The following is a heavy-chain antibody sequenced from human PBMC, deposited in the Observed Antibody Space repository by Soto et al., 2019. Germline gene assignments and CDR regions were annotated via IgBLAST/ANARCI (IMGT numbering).Heavy chain of an antibody. CDR3: ARASSWFPRYYYGMDV. Sequence: PSETLSLTCAVYGGSFSGYYWSWIRQPPGKGLEWIGEINHSGSTNYNPSLKSRVTISVDTSKNQFSLKLSSVTAADTAVYYCARASSWFPRYYYGMDVWGQGTTVTVSS. V-gene: IGHV4-34*01. CDR2: INHSGST. D-gene: IGHD6-13*01. CDR1: GGSFSGYY. J-gene: IGHJ6*02.